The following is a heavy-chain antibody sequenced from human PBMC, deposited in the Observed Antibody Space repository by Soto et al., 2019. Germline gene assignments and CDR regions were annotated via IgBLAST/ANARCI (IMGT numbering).Heavy chain of an antibody. V-gene: IGHV3-48*02. J-gene: IGHJ3*02. CDR2: ISTSSSNV. CDR3: ARDWYSNALAPDAFDI. CDR1: GFTFSSYS. D-gene: IGHD5-18*01. Sequence: EVQLEESGGGLVQPGESLRLSCAASGFTFSSYSLNWVRQAPGKGLEWVSYISTSSSNVYYADSVKGRFTISRDNANNSLYLQMNSLRDGDTAVYYCARDWYSNALAPDAFDIWGQGTMVIVSS.